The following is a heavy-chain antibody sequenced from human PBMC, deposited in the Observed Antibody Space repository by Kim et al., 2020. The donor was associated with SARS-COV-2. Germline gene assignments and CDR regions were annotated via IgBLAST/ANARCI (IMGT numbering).Heavy chain of an antibody. CDR3: ARGSPGGYGSGLGGY. CDR2: INAGNGNT. J-gene: IGHJ4*02. CDR1: GYTFTSYA. V-gene: IGHV1-3*01. Sequence: ASVKVSCKASGYTFTSYAMHWVRQAPGQRLEWMGWINAGNGNTKYSQKFQGRVTITRDTSASTAYMELSSLRSEDTAVYYCARGSPGGYGSGLGGYWGQGTLVTVSS. D-gene: IGHD3-10*01.